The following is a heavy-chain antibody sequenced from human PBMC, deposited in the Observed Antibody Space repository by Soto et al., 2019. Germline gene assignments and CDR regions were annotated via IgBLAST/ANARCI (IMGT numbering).Heavy chain of an antibody. Sequence: ASVKVSCKASGGTFSSYAISWVRQAPGQGLEWMGGIIPIFGTANYAQKFQGRVTITADESTSTVYMELSSLRSEDTAVYYCATVPGYSGYARSYWGQGTLVTVSS. CDR2: IIPIFGTA. D-gene: IGHD5-12*01. CDR1: GGTFSSYA. V-gene: IGHV1-69*13. J-gene: IGHJ4*02. CDR3: ATVPGYSGYARSY.